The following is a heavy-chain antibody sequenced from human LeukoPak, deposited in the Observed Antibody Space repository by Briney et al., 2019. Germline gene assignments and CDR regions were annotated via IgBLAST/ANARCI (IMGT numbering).Heavy chain of an antibody. D-gene: IGHD5-12*01. CDR3: ARQYIGYVFPPDY. V-gene: IGHV4-39*01. Sequence: KPSETLSLTCTVSGGSISSSSYYWGWIRQTPGKGLEWIGSIYYSGNIYYNLSLKSRVTISVDTTKNQFSLKVNSVTAADTAVYYCARQYIGYVFPPDYWGQGTLVTVSS. J-gene: IGHJ4*02. CDR1: GGSISSSSYY. CDR2: IYYSGNI.